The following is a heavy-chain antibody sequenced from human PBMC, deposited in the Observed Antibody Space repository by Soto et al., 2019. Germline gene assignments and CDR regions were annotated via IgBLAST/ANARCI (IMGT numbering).Heavy chain of an antibody. V-gene: IGHV3-23*01. CDR1: GFTFSSYA. CDR3: AKIDSYYYDSSGYFVA. D-gene: IGHD3-22*01. Sequence: GGSLRLSCAASGFTFSSYAMSWVRQAPGKGLEWFSAISGSGGSTYYADSVKGRFTISRDNSKNTLYLQMNSLRAEDAAVYYCAKIDSYYYDSSGYFVAWSQETLFTVAS. J-gene: IGHJ4*02. CDR2: ISGSGGST.